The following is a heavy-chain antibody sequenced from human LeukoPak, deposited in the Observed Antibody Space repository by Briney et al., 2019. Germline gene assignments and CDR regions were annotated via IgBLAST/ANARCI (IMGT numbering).Heavy chain of an antibody. D-gene: IGHD1-26*01. CDR3: ARAPWNVGAPQGGAFDI. J-gene: IGHJ3*02. CDR2: IWYDGSNK. V-gene: IGHV3-33*01. CDR1: GFTFSSYG. Sequence: GGSLRLSCAASGFTFSSYGMHWVRQAPGKGLEWVAVIWYDGSNKYYADSVKGRFTISRDNSKNTLYLQMNSLRAEDTAVYYCARAPWNVGAPQGGAFDIWGQGTMVTVSS.